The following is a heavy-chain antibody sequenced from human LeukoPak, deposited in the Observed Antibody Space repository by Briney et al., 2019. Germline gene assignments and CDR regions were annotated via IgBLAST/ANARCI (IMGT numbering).Heavy chain of an antibody. CDR2: ISAYNGNT. CDR3: ARETGYSSGWYDDY. CDR1: GYAFTNYG. D-gene: IGHD6-13*01. V-gene: IGHV1-18*01. J-gene: IGHJ4*02. Sequence: ASVKVSCXASGYAFTNYGINWVRQAPGQGLEWMGWISAYNGNTKYAQRVQGRVTLTTDTSTSTAYMELRSLRFDDTAVYYCARETGYSSGWYDDYWGQGTLVTVSS.